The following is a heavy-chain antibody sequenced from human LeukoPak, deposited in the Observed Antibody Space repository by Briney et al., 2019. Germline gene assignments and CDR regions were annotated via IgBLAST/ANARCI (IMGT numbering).Heavy chain of an antibody. J-gene: IGHJ3*02. V-gene: IGHV4-31*03. CDR3: ARSATYYYDSSGSQDI. D-gene: IGHD3-22*01. Sequence: SETLSLTCTVSGGSISSGGYYWSWIRQHPGKGLEWIGYIYYSGSTYYNPSLKSRVTISVDTSKNQFSLKLSSVTAADTAVYYCARSATYYYDSSGSQDIWDQGTMVTVSS. CDR2: IYYSGST. CDR1: GGSISSGGYY.